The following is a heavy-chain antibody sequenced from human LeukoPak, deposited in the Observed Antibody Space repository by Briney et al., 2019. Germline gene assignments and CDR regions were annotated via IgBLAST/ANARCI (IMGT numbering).Heavy chain of an antibody. CDR3: ARDRYSDTSRVPFDY. Sequence: PGGSLRLSCAASGLTFSAYCMTGAREAPGGGVEWVANIKYDGREKYYVDSVTGRFPISRDNARNSIYLQMNSLRLDDTAVYYCARDRYSDTSRVPFDYWGQGILVTVSS. V-gene: IGHV3-7*01. CDR1: GLTFSAYC. CDR2: IKYDGREK. J-gene: IGHJ4*02. D-gene: IGHD3-22*01.